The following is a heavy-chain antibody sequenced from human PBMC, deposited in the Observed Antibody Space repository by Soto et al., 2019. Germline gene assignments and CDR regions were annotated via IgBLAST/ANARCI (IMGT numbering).Heavy chain of an antibody. J-gene: IGHJ6*02. Sequence: LRLSCAASGFTFDDYAMHWVRQAPGKGLEWVSGISWNSGSMGYADSVKGRFTISRDNAKNSLYLQMNSLRAEDTALYYCAKDKEYSSGWYDYYYYGMDVWGQGTTVTVSS. CDR1: GFTFDDYA. CDR3: AKDKEYSSGWYDYYYYGMDV. V-gene: IGHV3-9*01. CDR2: ISWNSGSM. D-gene: IGHD6-19*01.